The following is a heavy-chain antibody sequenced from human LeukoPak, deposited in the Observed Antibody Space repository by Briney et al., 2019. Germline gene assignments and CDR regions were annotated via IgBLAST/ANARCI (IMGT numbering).Heavy chain of an antibody. Sequence: SETLSLTCTVSGGSISTYYWSWIRQPPGKGLEWIGEINHSGGTNYNPSLKSRVTISVDTSKNQFSLKLSSVTAADTAVYYCARPRDPLTTANSYWYFDLWGRGTLVTVSS. CDR1: GGSISTYY. CDR3: ARPRDPLTTANSYWYFDL. J-gene: IGHJ2*01. V-gene: IGHV4-34*01. D-gene: IGHD4-17*01. CDR2: INHSGGT.